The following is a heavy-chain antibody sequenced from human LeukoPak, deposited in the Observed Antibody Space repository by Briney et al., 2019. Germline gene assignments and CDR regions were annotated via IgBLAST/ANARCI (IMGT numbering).Heavy chain of an antibody. V-gene: IGHV1-69*13. J-gene: IGHJ4*02. D-gene: IGHD3-22*01. CDR2: IIPIFGTA. CDR1: GGTFNSYA. Sequence: ASVKVSCKASGGTFNSYAISWVRQAPGQGLEWMGGIIPIFGTANYARKFQGRVTITADESTSTAYMELSSLRSEDTAVYYCARDSGHYDSSGYYYHPFDYWGQGTLVTVSS. CDR3: ARDSGHYDSSGYYYHPFDY.